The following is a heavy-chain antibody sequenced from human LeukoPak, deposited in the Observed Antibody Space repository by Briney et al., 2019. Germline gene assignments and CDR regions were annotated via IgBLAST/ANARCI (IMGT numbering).Heavy chain of an antibody. V-gene: IGHV4-39*01. J-gene: IGHJ4*02. CDR2: VYYSGST. Sequence: PSDTLSLTCTVSGASVSSSAYYWGWMRQPPGKGLEWIGSVYYSGSTYYNPSLKSRVTISVDASKEQFSLKLTSVTAADTAVYFCATRILGYCTSSRCFTSQYYFDHWGQGALVRVSS. D-gene: IGHD2-2*02. CDR3: ATRILGYCTSSRCFTSQYYFDH. CDR1: GASVSSSAYY.